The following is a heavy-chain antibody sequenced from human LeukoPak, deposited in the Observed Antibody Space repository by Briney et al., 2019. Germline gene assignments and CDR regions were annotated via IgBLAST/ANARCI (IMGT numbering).Heavy chain of an antibody. CDR2: IYYSGST. CDR3: ARESDYGDFDY. Sequence: PSETLSLTCTVSGGSISSGDYSWSWIRQPPGKGLEWIGYIYYSGSTYYNPSLKSRVTISVDTSKNQFSLKLSSVTAADTAVYYCARESDYGDFDYWGQGTLVTVSS. CDR1: GGSISSGDYS. V-gene: IGHV4-30-4*01. D-gene: IGHD4-17*01. J-gene: IGHJ4*02.